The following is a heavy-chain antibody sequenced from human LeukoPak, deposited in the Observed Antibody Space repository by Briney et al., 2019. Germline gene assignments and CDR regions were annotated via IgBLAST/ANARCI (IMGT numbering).Heavy chain of an antibody. CDR1: GGSISSYY. V-gene: IGHV4-59*01. Sequence: SETLSLTCTVSGGSISSYYWSWIRQPPGKGLEWIGYIYYSGSTNYNPSLKSRVTISVDTSKNQFSLKLSSVTAADTAVYYCARHYYDSSGYEIFDYWGQGTLVTVSP. CDR3: ARHYYDSSGYEIFDY. J-gene: IGHJ4*02. D-gene: IGHD3-22*01. CDR2: IYYSGST.